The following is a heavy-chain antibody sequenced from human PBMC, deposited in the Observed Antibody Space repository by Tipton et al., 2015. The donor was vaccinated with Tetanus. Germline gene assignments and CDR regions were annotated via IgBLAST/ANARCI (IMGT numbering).Heavy chain of an antibody. CDR2: ISSSSAYI. J-gene: IGHJ4*01. CDR3: ARKGYSYATPGLDN. CDR1: GFTFSAFT. Sequence: SLRLSCTGSGFTFSAFTLHWVRQAPGKGLEWVSAISSSSAYIYYADSVKGRFTIFRDNGKKSVYLQMNSLGADDTAVYYCARKGYSYATPGLDNWGRGILVTVSS. V-gene: IGHV3-21*01. D-gene: IGHD5-18*01.